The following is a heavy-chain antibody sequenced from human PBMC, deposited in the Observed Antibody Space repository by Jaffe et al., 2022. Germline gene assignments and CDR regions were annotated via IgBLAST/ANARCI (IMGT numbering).Heavy chain of an antibody. CDR1: GGSFSGYY. CDR3: ARGNYDYIWGSYRYAGDCPHDY. Sequence: QVQLQQWGAGLLKPSETLSLTCAVYGGSFSGYYWSWIRQPPGKGLEWIGEINHSGSTNYNPSLKSRVTISVDTSKNQFSLKLSSVTAADTAVYYCARGNYDYIWGSYRYAGDCPHDYWGQGTLVTVSS. J-gene: IGHJ4*02. V-gene: IGHV4-34*01. D-gene: IGHD3-16*02. CDR2: INHSGST.